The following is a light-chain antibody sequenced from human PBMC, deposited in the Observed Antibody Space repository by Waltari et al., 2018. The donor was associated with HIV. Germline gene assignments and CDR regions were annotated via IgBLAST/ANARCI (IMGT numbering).Light chain of an antibody. Sequence: QSVLTQPPSASGTPGQTVTIACSGSSSTIGTDNVYWYQQLPGMTPKLLIYKNYQRPSGVPDRFAGSKSGTSASLAISGLRSEDEADYYCVGWDGSLSGYVFGAGTTVTVL. J-gene: IGLJ1*01. CDR2: KNY. CDR3: VGWDGSLSGYV. CDR1: SSTIGTDN. V-gene: IGLV1-47*01.